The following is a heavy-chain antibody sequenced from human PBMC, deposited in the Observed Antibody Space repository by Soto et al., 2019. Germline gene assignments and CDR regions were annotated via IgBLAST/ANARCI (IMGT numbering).Heavy chain of an antibody. CDR3: ARDTGDAGRLYGY. CDR1: GFTFSSYW. J-gene: IGHJ4*02. D-gene: IGHD7-27*01. CDR2: IKQDGSEK. V-gene: IGHV3-7*01. Sequence: EVQLVESGGGLVQPGGSLRLSCAASGFTFSSYWMSWVRQAPGKGLEWVANIKQDGSEKYYVDSVKGRFTISRDNAQNSRYLQMNSLRAEDTAVYYCARDTGDAGRLYGYWGQGTLVTVSS.